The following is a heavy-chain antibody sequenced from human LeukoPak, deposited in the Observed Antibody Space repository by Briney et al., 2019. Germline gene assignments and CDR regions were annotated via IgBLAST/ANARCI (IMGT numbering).Heavy chain of an antibody. CDR1: GFTFSSYA. Sequence: GGSLRLSCAASGFTFSSYAMSWVRQAPGTGLEWVSGISVSGGTTYYADSVKGRFTISRDNAKNTLYLQMNSLRAEDTAVYYCARGPRVGATGEDYWGQGTLVTVSS. CDR3: ARGPRVGATGEDY. V-gene: IGHV3-23*01. CDR2: ISVSGGTT. D-gene: IGHD1-26*01. J-gene: IGHJ4*02.